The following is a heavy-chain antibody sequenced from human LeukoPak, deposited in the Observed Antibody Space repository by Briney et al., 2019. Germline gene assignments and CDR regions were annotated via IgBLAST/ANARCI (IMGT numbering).Heavy chain of an antibody. CDR2: INPKSGDT. CDR1: GYDFTGYY. V-gene: IGHV1-2*02. Sequence: ASVKVSCKASGYDFTGYYIHWVRQAPGQGLEWMGWINPKSGDTNYAEKFQGRVTMTRDTSITTAYMEVSSLRADDTAVYYCAKSHHVTAIDYWGQGTLVTVSS. J-gene: IGHJ4*02. D-gene: IGHD2-21*02. CDR3: AKSHHVTAIDY.